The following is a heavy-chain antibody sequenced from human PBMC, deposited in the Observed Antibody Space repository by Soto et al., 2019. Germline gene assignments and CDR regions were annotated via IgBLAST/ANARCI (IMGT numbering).Heavy chain of an antibody. CDR2: IYYSGST. D-gene: IGHD2-2*01. CDR1: GGSISSYY. CDR3: ARDGGYCSSTSCRGYYYYYGMDF. V-gene: IGHV4-59*01. J-gene: IGHJ6*02. Sequence: PSETLSLTCTVSGGSISSYYWSWIRQPPGKGLEWIGYIYYSGSTNYNPSLKSRVTISVDTSKNQFSLKLSSVTAADTAVYYCARDGGYCSSTSCRGYYYYYGMDFWGQGPTVTVS.